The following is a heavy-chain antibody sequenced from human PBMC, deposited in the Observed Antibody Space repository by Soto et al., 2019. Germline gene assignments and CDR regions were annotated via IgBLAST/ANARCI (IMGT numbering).Heavy chain of an antibody. CDR2: ISYDGTSE. CDR3: LRDYSGWFDL. D-gene: IGHD3-10*01. V-gene: IGHV3-30-3*01. CDR1: GFTFSSYP. Sequence: QVQLVESGGGVVQPGRSLRLSCAASGFTFSSYPIHWVRQAPGKGLEWVGSISYDGTSEDFADSLRGRFTLSRDNPKNMLWLQMNSLRSEDTAVYYCLRDYSGWFDLWGQGTLVTVSS. J-gene: IGHJ5*01.